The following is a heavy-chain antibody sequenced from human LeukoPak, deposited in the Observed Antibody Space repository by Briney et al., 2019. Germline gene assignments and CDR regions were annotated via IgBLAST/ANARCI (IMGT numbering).Heavy chain of an antibody. J-gene: IGHJ4*02. CDR1: GYTFTSYD. V-gene: IGHV1-8*03. D-gene: IGHD2-15*01. Sequence: GASVKVSCKASGYTFTSYDINWVRQATGQGLEWMGWMNPNSGNTGYAQKFQGRVTITRNTSISTAYMELSSLRSEDTAVYYCARGGLYCSGGSCYLDYWGRGTLVTVSS. CDR3: ARGGLYCSGGSCYLDY. CDR2: MNPNSGNT.